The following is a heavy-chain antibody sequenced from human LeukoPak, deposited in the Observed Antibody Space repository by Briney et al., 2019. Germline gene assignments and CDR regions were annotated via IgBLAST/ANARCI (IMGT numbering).Heavy chain of an antibody. J-gene: IGHJ5*02. D-gene: IGHD1-26*01. Sequence: GGSLRLSCAASGFTFDDYAMHWVRQGPGKGLEWVSLINGDGGSTYYADSVKGRFTISRDNSKNSLYLEMNSLRTEDTAFYYCAKGDGSGSYYNYFDPWGQGTLVTVSS. V-gene: IGHV3-43*02. CDR1: GFTFDDYA. CDR3: AKGDGSGSYYNYFDP. CDR2: INGDGGST.